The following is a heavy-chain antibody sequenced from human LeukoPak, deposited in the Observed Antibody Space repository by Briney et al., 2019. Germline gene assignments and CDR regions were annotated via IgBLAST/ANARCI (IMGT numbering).Heavy chain of an antibody. CDR2: ISPDGSTT. Sequence: GGSLRLSCVASRFTFSSYWMHWVRQAPGTGLVWVSYISPDGSTTRYADSVKGRFTISRDNAKNRLYLQMNSLRVEDTAVHFCASAWSYWGQGALVTVSS. V-gene: IGHV3-74*01. J-gene: IGHJ4*02. CDR3: ASAWSY. D-gene: IGHD1-1*01. CDR1: RFTFSSYW.